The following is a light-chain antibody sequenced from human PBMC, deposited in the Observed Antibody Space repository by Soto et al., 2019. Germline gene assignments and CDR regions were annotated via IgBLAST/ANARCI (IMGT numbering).Light chain of an antibody. V-gene: IGLV1-44*01. CDR2: FSN. Sequence: QSVLTQPPSASGTPGLRVTISCSGSSSNIGSNTVNWYKQLPGTAPKLLIYFSNQRPSGVPDRFSGSKSGTSASQAISGLQSEDEADYYCAAWDDSLNGQEVFGGGTKLTVL. CDR3: AAWDDSLNGQEV. J-gene: IGLJ2*01. CDR1: SSNIGSNT.